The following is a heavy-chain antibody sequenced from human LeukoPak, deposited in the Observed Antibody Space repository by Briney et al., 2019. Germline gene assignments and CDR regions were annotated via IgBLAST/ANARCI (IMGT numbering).Heavy chain of an antibody. D-gene: IGHD2-15*01. Sequence: ASVKVSCKASGGTFSSYAISWVRQAPGQGLEWMGRIIPILGIANYAQKFQGRVTMTRNTSISTAYMELSSLRSEDTAVYYCARGVRYCSGGSCYWFDPWGQGTLVTVSS. V-gene: IGHV1-69*04. CDR2: IIPILGIA. CDR3: ARGVRYCSGGSCYWFDP. J-gene: IGHJ5*02. CDR1: GGTFSSYA.